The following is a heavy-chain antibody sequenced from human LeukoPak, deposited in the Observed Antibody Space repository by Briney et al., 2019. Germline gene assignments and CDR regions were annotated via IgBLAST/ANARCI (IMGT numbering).Heavy chain of an antibody. CDR3: ARDLGGTYYGAYYFDY. V-gene: IGHV4-34*12. Sequence: PSETLSLTCAVYGGSFSGYYWSWIRQPPGKGLELIGQIFHTGSTNYNPSLKSRVTISVDKSKNQFSLKLISVTAADTAVYYCARDLGGTYYGAYYFDYWGQGTLVTVSS. CDR2: IFHTGST. J-gene: IGHJ4*02. CDR1: GGSFSGYY. D-gene: IGHD1-26*01.